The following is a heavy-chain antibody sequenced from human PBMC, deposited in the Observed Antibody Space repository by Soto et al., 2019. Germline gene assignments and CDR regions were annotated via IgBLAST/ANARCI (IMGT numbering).Heavy chain of an antibody. CDR2: IVPVSGTT. CDR1: GGTFSHYA. V-gene: IGHV1-69*06. J-gene: IGHJ4*02. CDR3: TRARGYWSGTGCYSGF. D-gene: IGHD2-2*02. Sequence: QVQLVQSGAEVKKPGSSVKVSCKSSGGTFSHYAITWVRQAPGQGLEWMGGIVPVSGTTDYAEKFRGRVTITADKITSTAYMELTSLQSDDTAVYYCTRARGYWSGTGCYSGFWGQGTLVTVSS.